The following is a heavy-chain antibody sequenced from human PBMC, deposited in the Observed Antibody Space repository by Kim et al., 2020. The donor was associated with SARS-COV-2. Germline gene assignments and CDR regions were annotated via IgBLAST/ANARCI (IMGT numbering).Heavy chain of an antibody. V-gene: IGHV3-74*01. J-gene: IGHJ4*02. D-gene: IGHD6-19*01. CDR3: ARRAYSSGWWYFDY. Sequence: EDSVNGRITISRDNAKNTLYLQMNSLRAEDTAVYYCARRAYSSGWWYFDYWGQGTLVTVSS.